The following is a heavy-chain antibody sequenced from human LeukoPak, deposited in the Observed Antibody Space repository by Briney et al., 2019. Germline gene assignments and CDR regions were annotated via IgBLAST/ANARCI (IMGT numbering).Heavy chain of an antibody. CDR2: IKQDGSEK. D-gene: IGHD3-10*01. V-gene: IGHV3-7*03. CDR3: ARVQGWFGESTYSNWFDP. J-gene: IGHJ5*02. CDR1: VFTFSSYW. Sequence: GGSLRLSCAASVFTFSSYWMSWVRQAPGKGLEWVANIKQDGSEKYYVDSVKGRFTISRDNARNSLYLQMNSLRAEDTAVYYCARVQGWFGESTYSNWFDPWGQGTLVTVSS.